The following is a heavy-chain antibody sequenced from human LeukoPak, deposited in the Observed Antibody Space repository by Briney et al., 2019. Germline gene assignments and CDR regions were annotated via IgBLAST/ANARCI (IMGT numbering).Heavy chain of an antibody. J-gene: IGHJ4*02. Sequence: KPGGSLRLSCAASGFTFSTYSMNWVRQAPGKGLEWVSYISSSTTNMYYADSVKGRFTISRDNAKNTLYLQMNSLRAEDTAVYYCAREWIQLWLPDYWGQGTLVTVSS. CDR2: ISSSTTNM. V-gene: IGHV3-48*01. CDR1: GFTFSTYS. D-gene: IGHD5-18*01. CDR3: AREWIQLWLPDY.